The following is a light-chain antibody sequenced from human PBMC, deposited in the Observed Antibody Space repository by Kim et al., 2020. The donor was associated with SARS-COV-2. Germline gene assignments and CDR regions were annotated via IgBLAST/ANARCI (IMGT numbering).Light chain of an antibody. CDR2: DTN. CDR3: MLSYSGRGT. Sequence: QAVVTQEPSLTVSPGGTVTLTCGSNTGAVTSGHYPYWFQQKPGQAPKTLIYDTNNKHSWTPARFSGSLLGGKAALTLSGAQPEDESDYYCMLSYSGRGTFGGGTQLTVL. J-gene: IGLJ2*01. CDR1: TGAVTSGHY. V-gene: IGLV7-46*01.